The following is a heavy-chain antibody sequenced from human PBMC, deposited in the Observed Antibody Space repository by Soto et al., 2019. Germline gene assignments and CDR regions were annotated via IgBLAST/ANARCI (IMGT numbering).Heavy chain of an antibody. CDR1: GFTFSSYS. CDR2: ISSSSSTI. Sequence: PGGSLRLSCAASGFTFSSYSMNWVRRAPGKGLEWVSYISSSSSTIYYADSVKGRFTISRDNAKNSLYLQMNSLRDEDTAVYYCARDRFDSSGYYYFFQHWGQGTLVTVSS. CDR3: ARDRFDSSGYYYFFQH. J-gene: IGHJ1*01. D-gene: IGHD3-22*01. V-gene: IGHV3-48*02.